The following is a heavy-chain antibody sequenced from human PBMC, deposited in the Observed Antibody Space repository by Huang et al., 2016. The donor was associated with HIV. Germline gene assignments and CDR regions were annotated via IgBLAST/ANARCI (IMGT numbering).Heavy chain of an antibody. CDR1: GGSFSDQI. Sequence: QVQLEQSGPAVRKPGSSVKVSCQASGGSFSDQIISWVRQAPGQRFEWMGGIIPRCRAPAYAQEFKGRVTMTADESTATIYMELNSLTSEDTTVYYCAMSLRYQYDSRSYWGRYFDYWGQGTLVTVSS. D-gene: IGHD3-16*01. CDR3: AMSLRYQYDSRSYWGRYFDY. V-gene: IGHV1-69*01. CDR2: IIPRCRAP. J-gene: IGHJ4*02.